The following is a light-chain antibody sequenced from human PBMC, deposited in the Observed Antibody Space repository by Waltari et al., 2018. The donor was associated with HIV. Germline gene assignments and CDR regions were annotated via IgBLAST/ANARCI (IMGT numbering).Light chain of an antibody. Sequence: SALTQPASVSGSPGQSITIPCTGTSSDVGSYNLVSWYQQHPGNAPKVMIYEVNKRPSGVSTRVSGSKSGNTASLTIAGLQAEDEADYFCCSYAGSSTYVFGSGTKVTVL. V-gene: IGLV2-23*02. CDR3: CSYAGSSTYV. CDR1: SSDVGSYNL. CDR2: EVN. J-gene: IGLJ1*01.